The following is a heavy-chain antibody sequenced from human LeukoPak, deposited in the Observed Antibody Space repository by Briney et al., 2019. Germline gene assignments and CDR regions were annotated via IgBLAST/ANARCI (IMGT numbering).Heavy chain of an antibody. CDR2: IRSKSNNYAT. Sequence: PGGSLRLSCAASGFTFSASAMHWVRQASGKGLEWVGRIRSKSNNYATAYGASVKGRFTISRDDSKNTAYLQMNSLKTEDTAVYYCAIVCRDGYNCNYYMDVWGKGTTVTISS. CDR1: GFTFSASA. CDR3: AIVCRDGYNCNYYMDV. J-gene: IGHJ6*03. D-gene: IGHD5-24*01. V-gene: IGHV3-73*01.